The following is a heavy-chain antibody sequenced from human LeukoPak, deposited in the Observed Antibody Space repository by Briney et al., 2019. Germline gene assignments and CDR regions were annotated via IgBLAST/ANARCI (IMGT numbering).Heavy chain of an antibody. CDR3: ARLSGAYDYIWGSYRYTGDY. CDR1: GYTFARYW. Sequence: GESLKISCQASGYTFARYWISWVRQMPGKGLEWMGRIEPSDSYTNYSPSFEGHVTLSVGESISTAYLQWNSLKASDTGMYYCARLSGAYDYIWGSYRYTGDYWGQGTLVTVSS. V-gene: IGHV5-10-1*01. D-gene: IGHD3-16*02. J-gene: IGHJ4*02. CDR2: IEPSDSYT.